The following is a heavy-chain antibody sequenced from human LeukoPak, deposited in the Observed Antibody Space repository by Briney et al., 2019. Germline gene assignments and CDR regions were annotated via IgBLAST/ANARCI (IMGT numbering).Heavy chain of an antibody. Sequence: PGGSLRLSCAASGFTFSSYGMHWVRQAPGKGLEWVAFIRYDGSNKYYADSMKGRFTISRDNSKNTLYLQMNSLRAEDTAVYYCAKRHDLYYFDYWGQGTLVTVSS. J-gene: IGHJ4*02. D-gene: IGHD3/OR15-3a*01. CDR1: GFTFSSYG. CDR2: IRYDGSNK. CDR3: AKRHDLYYFDY. V-gene: IGHV3-30*02.